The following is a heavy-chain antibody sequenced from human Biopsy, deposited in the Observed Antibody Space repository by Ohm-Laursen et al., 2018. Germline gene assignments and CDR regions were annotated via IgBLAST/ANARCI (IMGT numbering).Heavy chain of an antibody. Sequence: SVKVSCKASGYSFTSYYMHWVRQAPGQGPEWMGMINPSGSTTSYPQIFQGRVTMTRDTSKSTVYMELSSLRPADTAVYFCARNTGWYGDLYYFDYWGQGTLVTVSS. J-gene: IGHJ4*02. CDR3: ARNTGWYGDLYYFDY. D-gene: IGHD6-19*01. V-gene: IGHV1-46*01. CDR1: GYSFTSYY. CDR2: INPSGSTT.